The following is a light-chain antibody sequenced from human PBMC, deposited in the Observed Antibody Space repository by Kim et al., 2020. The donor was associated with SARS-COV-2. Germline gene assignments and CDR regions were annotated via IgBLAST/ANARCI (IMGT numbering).Light chain of an antibody. CDR1: QYVSTN. Sequence: EIVMTQSPATLSVSPGERASLSCRASQYVSTNLAWYQQKHGQAPRLLISGASTRATGIPARFSGSGSGTEFTLTISSLQSEDFAVYYCQKYNNWPLTFGGGTKVDIK. CDR2: GAS. J-gene: IGKJ4*01. V-gene: IGKV3-15*01. CDR3: QKYNNWPLT.